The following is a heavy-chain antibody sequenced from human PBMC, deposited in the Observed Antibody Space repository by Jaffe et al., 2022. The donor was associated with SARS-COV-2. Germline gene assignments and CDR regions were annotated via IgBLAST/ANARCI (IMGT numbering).Heavy chain of an antibody. D-gene: IGHD6-19*01. Sequence: QVQLQESGPGLVKPSETLSLTCTVSGGSISSYYWSWIRQPPGKGLEWIGSFYNSGSTNYNPSLKSRGTMSADTSRNQFSLKLSSVTAADTAVYYCAGAGQWLAPDFWGQGTLVTVSS. CDR2: FYNSGST. V-gene: IGHV4-59*01. CDR3: AGAGQWLAPDF. J-gene: IGHJ4*02. CDR1: GGSISSYY.